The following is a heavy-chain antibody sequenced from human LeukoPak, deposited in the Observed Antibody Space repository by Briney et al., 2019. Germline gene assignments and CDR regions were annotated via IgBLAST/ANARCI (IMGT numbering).Heavy chain of an antibody. CDR2: IYNSGST. Sequence: SETLSLTCTVSGVSISIYYWSWIRQPPGKGLEWIGYIYNSGSTYYNPSLKSRVTISVDTSKNQFSLRLSSVTAADAAVYYCVRDRELNYWGQGTLVAVSS. CDR1: GVSISIYY. J-gene: IGHJ4*02. D-gene: IGHD1-26*01. CDR3: VRDRELNY. V-gene: IGHV4-59*01.